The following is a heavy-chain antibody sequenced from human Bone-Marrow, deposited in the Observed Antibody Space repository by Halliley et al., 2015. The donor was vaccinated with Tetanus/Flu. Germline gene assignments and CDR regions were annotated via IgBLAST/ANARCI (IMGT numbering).Heavy chain of an antibody. CDR2: IYYSGSI. CDR3: ARDYYNPSGFYGYWYFDL. J-gene: IGHJ2*01. V-gene: IGHV4-59*01. CDR1: SGSINNYY. D-gene: IGHD3-22*01. Sequence: LRLSCTVSSGSINNYYWSWIRQPPGKGLEWIGDIYYSGSINYNPSLKSRVTISVDTSKNQFSLKLSSVTAADTAVYYCARDYYNPSGFYGYWYFDLWGRGTLVTVSS.